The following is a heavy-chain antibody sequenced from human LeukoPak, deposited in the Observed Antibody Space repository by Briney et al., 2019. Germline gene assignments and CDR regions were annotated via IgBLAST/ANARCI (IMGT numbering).Heavy chain of an antibody. D-gene: IGHD6-19*01. CDR3: ARDSEPSSGWGGLVN. J-gene: IGHJ4*02. Sequence: ASVKVSCKASGYTFTSYYMHWVRQAPGQGLEWMGIINPSGGSTRYAQKFQGRVTMTRDTSTSTVYMELSSLRSEDTAVYYCARDSEPSSGWGGLVNWGQGTLVTVSS. CDR1: GYTFTSYY. CDR2: INPSGGST. V-gene: IGHV1-46*01.